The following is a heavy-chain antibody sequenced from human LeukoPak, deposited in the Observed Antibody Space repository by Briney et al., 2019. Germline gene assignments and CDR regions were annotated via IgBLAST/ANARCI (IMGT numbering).Heavy chain of an antibody. D-gene: IGHD3-22*01. Sequence: ASVKVSCKASGYTFTSYAMHWVRQAPGQRLEWMGWINAGNGNTKYSQKFLGRVTITADESTSTAYMELSSLRSEDTAVYYCARRYHDYYDSSGYLYYFDYWGQGTLVTVSS. CDR2: INAGNGNT. CDR3: ARRYHDYYDSSGYLYYFDY. J-gene: IGHJ4*02. V-gene: IGHV1-3*01. CDR1: GYTFTSYA.